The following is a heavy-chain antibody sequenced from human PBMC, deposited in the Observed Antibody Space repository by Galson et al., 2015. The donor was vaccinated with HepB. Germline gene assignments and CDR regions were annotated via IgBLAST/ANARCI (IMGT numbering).Heavy chain of an antibody. CDR2: TTNHGFT. CDR3: AGNMDV. J-gene: IGHJ6*03. Sequence: SLRLSCAASGFVVSTNYMSWVRQAPGGGLEWVSFTTNHGFTFYADSVKGRFTVSRDTSKNTYCLQMSSLRAGDTAIYFCAGNMDVWGRGTTVTVSS. CDR1: GFVVSTNY. V-gene: IGHV3-53*01.